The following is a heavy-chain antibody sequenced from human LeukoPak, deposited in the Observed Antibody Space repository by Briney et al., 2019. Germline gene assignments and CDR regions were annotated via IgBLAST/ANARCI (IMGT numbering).Heavy chain of an antibody. D-gene: IGHD3-9*01. V-gene: IGHV3-30*18. CDR2: ISYDGSNK. CDR3: AKAPYDILTGYSPS. Sequence: PGRSLRLSCAAFGFTFSSYGMHWVRQAPGKGLEWVAVISYDGSNKYYADSVKGRFTISRDNSKNTLYLQMNSLRAEDTAVYYCAKAPYDILTGYSPSWGQGTLVTVSS. CDR1: GFTFSSYG. J-gene: IGHJ5*02.